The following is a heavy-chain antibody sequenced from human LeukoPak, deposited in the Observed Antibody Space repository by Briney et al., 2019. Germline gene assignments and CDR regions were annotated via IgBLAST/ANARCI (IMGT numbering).Heavy chain of an antibody. CDR3: ARDSSGWYHWFDP. J-gene: IGHJ5*02. V-gene: IGHV4-34*01. CDR2: IHHSGST. CDR1: GGSFSGYY. Sequence: SETLSLTCAVYGGSFSGYYWSWIRQPPGKGLEWIGEIHHSGSTNYNPSLKSRVTISIDTSKNQFSLKLSSVTAADTAVYYCARDSSGWYHWFDPWGQGTLVTVSS. D-gene: IGHD6-19*01.